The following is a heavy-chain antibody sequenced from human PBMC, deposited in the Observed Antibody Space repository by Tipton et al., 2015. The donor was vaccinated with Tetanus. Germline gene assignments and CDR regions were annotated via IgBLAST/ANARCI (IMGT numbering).Heavy chain of an antibody. CDR1: GGSFSDNF. Sequence: TLSLTCAVHGGSFSDNFWSWIRQSPGKGLEWIGEINYAGSTNYNPSLKSRVTMSVDTSKKEVSLKLNSVTAADTAVYYCAAAIVRWFDPWGRGTLVTVSS. CDR3: AAAIVRWFDP. V-gene: IGHV4-34*01. D-gene: IGHD6-13*01. J-gene: IGHJ5*02. CDR2: INYAGST.